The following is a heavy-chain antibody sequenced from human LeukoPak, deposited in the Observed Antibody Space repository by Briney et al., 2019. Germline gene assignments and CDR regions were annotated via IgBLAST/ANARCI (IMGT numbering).Heavy chain of an antibody. Sequence: PSETLSLTCAAYGGSFSGYYWSWIRQPPGKGLEWIGEINHSGSTNYNPSLKSRVTISVDTSKNQFSLKLSSVTAADTAVYYCARGYSNYGYWGQGTLVTVSS. D-gene: IGHD4-11*01. CDR1: GGSFSGYY. V-gene: IGHV4-34*01. CDR3: ARGYSNYGY. J-gene: IGHJ4*02. CDR2: INHSGST.